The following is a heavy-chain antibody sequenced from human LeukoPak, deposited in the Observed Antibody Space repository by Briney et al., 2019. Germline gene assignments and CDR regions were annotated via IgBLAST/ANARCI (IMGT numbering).Heavy chain of an antibody. CDR1: GFTFSAYG. V-gene: IGHV3-30*18. CDR2: ISNGAKTN. D-gene: IGHD2-15*01. Sequence: GGSLRLSCVASGFTFSAYGMHWVRQAPGKGLEWVAAISNGAKTNAYADAVKGRFTISRDNSRNTLFVQMNSLKREDTAVYYCAKELGGFDAFDIWGQGTVVTVSS. J-gene: IGHJ3*02. CDR3: AKELGGFDAFDI.